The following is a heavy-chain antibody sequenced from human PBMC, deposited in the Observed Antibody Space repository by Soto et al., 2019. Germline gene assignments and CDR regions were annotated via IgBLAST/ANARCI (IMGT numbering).Heavy chain of an antibody. D-gene: IGHD3-3*01. Sequence: GASVKVSCKASGYTFTGYYMHWVRQAPGQGLEWMGWINPNSGGTNYAQKFQGRVTMTRDTSISTAYMELSRLRSDDTAVYYCARVPPYYDFWSGPPEGMDVWGQGTTVTVYS. CDR3: ARVPPYYDFWSGPPEGMDV. J-gene: IGHJ6*02. CDR2: INPNSGGT. V-gene: IGHV1-2*02. CDR1: GYTFTGYY.